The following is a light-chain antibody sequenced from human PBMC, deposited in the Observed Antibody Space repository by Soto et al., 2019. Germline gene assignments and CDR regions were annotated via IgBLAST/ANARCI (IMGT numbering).Light chain of an antibody. CDR2: GAS. CDR1: QSVNAN. V-gene: IGKV3-15*01. Sequence: EVVMTQSPATLSVSPGERATLSCRASQSVNANLAWYQQKPGQAPRLLIHGASNRATGIPARFSGSGFGTELILTISSVQSEDFAVNYCQQYNTWLWTFGQGTKVEI. J-gene: IGKJ1*01. CDR3: QQYNTWLWT.